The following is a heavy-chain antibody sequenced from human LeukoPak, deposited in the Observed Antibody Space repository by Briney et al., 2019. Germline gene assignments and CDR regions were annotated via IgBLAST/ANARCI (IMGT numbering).Heavy chain of an antibody. CDR2: ISGGGGST. D-gene: IGHD6-19*01. Sequence: GGSLRLSCAASGFIFSTYSMNWVRQAPGKGLEWVSAISGGGGSTFYTDSVKGRFTISRDKSKNTLYLQLNSLRAEDTALYYCAKDKVPDSRWNFDVWGQGTLVTVSS. V-gene: IGHV3-23*01. CDR3: AKDKVPDSRWNFDV. J-gene: IGHJ4*02. CDR1: GFIFSTYS.